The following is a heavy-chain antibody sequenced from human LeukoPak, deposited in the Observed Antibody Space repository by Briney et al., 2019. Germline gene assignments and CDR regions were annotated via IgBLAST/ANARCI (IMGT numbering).Heavy chain of an antibody. Sequence: GGSLRLSCAASGGTFSSYSMSWVRQAPGKGLEWVSSISSSSSYIYYADSVKGRFTISRDNAKNSLYLQMNSLRAQDTAVYYCARDRFLIGSSEQYGMDVWGQGTTVTVSS. CDR2: ISSSSSYI. CDR3: ARDRFLIGSSEQYGMDV. V-gene: IGHV3-21*01. J-gene: IGHJ6*02. D-gene: IGHD6-6*01. CDR1: GGTFSSYS.